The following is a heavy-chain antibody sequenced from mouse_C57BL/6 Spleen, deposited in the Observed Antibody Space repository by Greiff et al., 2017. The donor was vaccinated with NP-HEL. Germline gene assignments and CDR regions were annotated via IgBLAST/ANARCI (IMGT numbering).Heavy chain of an antibody. CDR2: ISYDGSN. CDR3: ARVVARGYFDY. Sequence: DVKLQESGPGLVKPSQSLSLTCSVTGYSITSGYYWNWIRQFPGNKLEWMGYISYDGSNNYNPSLKNRISITRDTSKNQFFLKLNSVTTEDTATYYCARVVARGYFDYWGQGTTLTVSS. CDR1: GYSITSGYY. V-gene: IGHV3-6*01. D-gene: IGHD1-1*01. J-gene: IGHJ2*01.